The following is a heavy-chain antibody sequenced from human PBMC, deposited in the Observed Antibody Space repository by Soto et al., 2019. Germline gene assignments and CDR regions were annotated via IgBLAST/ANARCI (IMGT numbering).Heavy chain of an antibody. Sequence: SETLSLTCTVSGGSVSSGSYYWSWIRQPPGKGLEWIGYIYYSGSTNYNPSLKSRVTISVDTSKNQFSLKLSSVTAADTAVYYCARDPAPWGQATLVTVSS. V-gene: IGHV4-61*01. J-gene: IGHJ5*02. CDR3: ARDPAP. CDR1: GGSVSSGSYY. CDR2: IYYSGST.